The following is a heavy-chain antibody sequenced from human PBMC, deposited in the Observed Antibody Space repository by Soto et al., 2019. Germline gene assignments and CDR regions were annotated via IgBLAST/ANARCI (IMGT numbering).Heavy chain of an antibody. CDR3: ARVGGELLLDY. Sequence: PSETLSLTCAVSGGSISSSNWWSWVRQPPGKGLEWIGEIYHSGSTNYNPPLKSRVTISVDKSKNQLSLKLSPVTAADTAVYYCARVGGELLLDYWGQGTLVTVSS. V-gene: IGHV4-4*02. CDR1: GGSISSSNW. CDR2: IYHSGST. D-gene: IGHD1-26*01. J-gene: IGHJ4*02.